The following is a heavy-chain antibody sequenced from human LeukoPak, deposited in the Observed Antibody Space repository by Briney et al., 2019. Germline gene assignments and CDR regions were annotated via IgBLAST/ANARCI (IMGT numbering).Heavy chain of an antibody. CDR1: GYSISSGYY. CDR2: INHSGST. J-gene: IGHJ4*02. V-gene: IGHV4-38-2*02. CDR3: AGDEIQLWGFDY. Sequence: SETLSLTCTVSGYSISSGYYWGWIRQPPGKGLEWIGEINHSGSTNYNPSLKSRVTISVDTSKNQFSLKLSSVTAADTAVYYCAGDEIQLWGFDYWGQGTLVTVSS. D-gene: IGHD5-18*01.